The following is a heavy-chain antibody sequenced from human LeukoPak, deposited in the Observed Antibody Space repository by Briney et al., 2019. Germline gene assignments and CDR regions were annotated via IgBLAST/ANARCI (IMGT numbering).Heavy chain of an antibody. Sequence: GGSLRLSCAASGFTFSSYSMTWVRQASGKGLEWVSSTSSTSTFIYYADSVKGRFTISRDNAKNSLYLQMNSLRPEDTAIYYCARVTILRGVTLDYWAREPWSPSPQ. CDR2: TSSTSTFI. CDR1: GFTFSSYS. V-gene: IGHV3-21*01. D-gene: IGHD3-10*01. CDR3: ARVTILRGVTLDY. J-gene: IGHJ4*02.